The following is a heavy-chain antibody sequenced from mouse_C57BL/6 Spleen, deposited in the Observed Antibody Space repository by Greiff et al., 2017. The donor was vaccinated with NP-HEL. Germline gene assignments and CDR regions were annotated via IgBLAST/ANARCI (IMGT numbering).Heavy chain of an antibody. J-gene: IGHJ1*03. D-gene: IGHD2-3*01. Sequence: EVQLHQSGPELVKPGASVKMSCKASGYTFTDYNMHWVKQSHGKSLEWIGYINPNNGGTSYNQKFKGKATLTVNKSSSTAYMELRSLTSEDSAVYYCARRGWSLGYFDVWGTGTTVTVSS. V-gene: IGHV1-22*01. CDR2: INPNNGGT. CDR1: GYTFTDYN. CDR3: ARRGWSLGYFDV.